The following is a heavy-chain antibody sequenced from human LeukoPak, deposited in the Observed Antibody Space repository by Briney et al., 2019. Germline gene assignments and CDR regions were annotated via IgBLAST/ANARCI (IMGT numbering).Heavy chain of an antibody. V-gene: IGHV1-2*02. CDR3: ARWGGYCSSTSCYPGFDY. CDR1: GYTFTGYY. CDR2: INPNSGGT. Sequence: ASVKVSCKASGYTFTGYYMHWVRQAPGQGLEWMGWINPNSGGTNYAQKFQGRVTMTTDTSISTAYMELSRLRSDDTAVYYCARWGGYCSSTSCYPGFDYWGQGTLVTVSS. D-gene: IGHD2-2*01. J-gene: IGHJ4*02.